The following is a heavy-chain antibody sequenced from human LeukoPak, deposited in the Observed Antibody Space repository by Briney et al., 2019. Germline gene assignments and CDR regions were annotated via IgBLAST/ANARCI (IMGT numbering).Heavy chain of an antibody. V-gene: IGHV1-2*02. D-gene: IGHD6-6*01. CDR1: GYTFTGYY. CDR2: INPNSGGT. CDR3: ARETSRIAARPYYYYMDV. J-gene: IGHJ6*03. Sequence: ASVKVSCKASGYTFTGYYMHWVRQAPGQGLEWMGWINPNSGGTNYAQKFQGRVTTTRDTSISTAYMELSRLRSDDTAVYYCARETSRIAARPYYYYMDVWGKGTTVTVSS.